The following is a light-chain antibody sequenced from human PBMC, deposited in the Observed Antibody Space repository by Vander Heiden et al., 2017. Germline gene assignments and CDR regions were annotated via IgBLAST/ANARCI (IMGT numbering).Light chain of an antibody. V-gene: IGKV3-11*01. CDR3: QQRSNWPPYT. CDR2: DAS. Sequence: EIVLTQSPASLSLSPGVRATLSCRASQSVSSDLAWYQQKPDQAPRLLIYDASNRATGIPARFSGSGSGTDFTLTISSLEPEDFAVYYCQQRSNWPPYTFGQGSKLEIK. J-gene: IGKJ2*01. CDR1: QSVSSD.